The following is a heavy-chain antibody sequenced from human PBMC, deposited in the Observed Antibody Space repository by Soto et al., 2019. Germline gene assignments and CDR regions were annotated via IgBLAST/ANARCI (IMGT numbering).Heavy chain of an antibody. D-gene: IGHD3-16*01. V-gene: IGHV3-30*18. CDR1: GFTFSSYG. J-gene: IGHJ4*02. Sequence: GGSLRLSCAASGFTFSSYGMNWVRQAPGKGLEWVAIISYDGSDKYYADSVKGRFTISRDNSKNTLYLQMNSLRGEDTAVYYCAKNPESYAWGLEGYCDYWGQGTQVTVSS. CDR3: AKNPESYAWGLEGYCDY. CDR2: ISYDGSDK.